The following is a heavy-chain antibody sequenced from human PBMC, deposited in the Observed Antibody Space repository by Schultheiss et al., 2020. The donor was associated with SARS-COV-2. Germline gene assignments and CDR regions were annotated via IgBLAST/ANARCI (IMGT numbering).Heavy chain of an antibody. CDR1: GFSFSAYG. Sequence: GESLKISCAASGFSFSAYGMHWVRHLPGKGLEWVAVISYDGSNKYYADSVKGRFTISRDNAKNSLYLQMNSLRAEDTALYYCARAGVGDFDYWGQGTLVTVSS. CDR2: ISYDGSNK. V-gene: IGHV3-30*12. CDR3: ARAGVGDFDY. J-gene: IGHJ4*02. D-gene: IGHD1-26*01.